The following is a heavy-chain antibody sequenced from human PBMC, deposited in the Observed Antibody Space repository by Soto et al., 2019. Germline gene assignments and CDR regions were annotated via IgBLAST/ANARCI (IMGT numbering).Heavy chain of an antibody. Sequence: GGSLRLSCAASGFTFSSYGMHWVRQAPGKGLEWVAVISYDGSNKYYADSVKGRFTISRDNSKNTLYLQMNSLRAEDTAVYYCAKDIAIYYYYYYMDAWGKGTTVTVSS. D-gene: IGHD2-2*01. CDR1: GFTFSSYG. V-gene: IGHV3-30*18. CDR2: ISYDGSNK. CDR3: AKDIAIYYYYYYMDA. J-gene: IGHJ6*03.